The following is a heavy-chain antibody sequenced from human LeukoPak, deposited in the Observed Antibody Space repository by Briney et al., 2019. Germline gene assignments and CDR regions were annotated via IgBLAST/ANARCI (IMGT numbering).Heavy chain of an antibody. CDR3: ATSPHYSSAWLVVDF. D-gene: IGHD6-19*01. Sequence: GGSLRLSCAASGFAFSTYTMNWVRQAPGKGLEWVSSISSSSSDIYYADSLKDRFTISRDNAKNSLYLQMNSLRVEDTAVYCCATSPHYSSAWLVVDFWGQGTLVTVSS. CDR2: ISSSSSDI. CDR1: GFAFSTYT. J-gene: IGHJ4*02. V-gene: IGHV3-21*01.